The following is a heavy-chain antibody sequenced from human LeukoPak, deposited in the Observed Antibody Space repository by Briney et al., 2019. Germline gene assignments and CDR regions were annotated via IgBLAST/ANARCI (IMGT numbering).Heavy chain of an antibody. CDR3: AREVEYYDSSGYRPHAFDI. CDR1: GGSIISNNHY. V-gene: IGHV4-39*02. CDR2: ISYSGGT. Sequence: SETLSLTCTVSGGSIISNNHYWDWTRQPPGKGLEWFGSISYSGGTAYNPSLRSRVTISVDTSKNQFSLKVNSVTAADTAVYYCAREVEYYDSSGYRPHAFDIWGQGTLVTV. J-gene: IGHJ3*02. D-gene: IGHD3-22*01.